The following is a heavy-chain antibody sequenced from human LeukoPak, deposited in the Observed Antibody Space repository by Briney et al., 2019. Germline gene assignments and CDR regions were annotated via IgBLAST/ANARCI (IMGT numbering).Heavy chain of an antibody. V-gene: IGHV3-48*01. CDR2: ISSSSRTI. D-gene: IGHD3-10*01. CDR3: ARQPGSGSSFYYYYYYMDV. Sequence: GGSLRLSCAASGFSFSSYAMNWVRQAPGKGLEWVSYISSSSRTIYYADSVKGRFTISRDNAKNSLYLQMNSLRAEDTAVYYCARQPGSGSSFYYYYYYMDVWGKGTTVTVSS. J-gene: IGHJ6*03. CDR1: GFSFSSYA.